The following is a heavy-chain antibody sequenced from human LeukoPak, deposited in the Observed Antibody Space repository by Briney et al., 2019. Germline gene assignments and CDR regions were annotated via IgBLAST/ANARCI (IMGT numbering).Heavy chain of an antibody. D-gene: IGHD3-10*02. Sequence: SETLSLTCAVYGGSFSGYYWSWIRQPPGKGLEWIGEINHSGSTNYNPSLKSRVTISVDTSKNQFSLKLSSVTAADTAVYYCASVWGVKTADVDYWGQGTLVTVSS. CDR1: GGSFSGYY. J-gene: IGHJ4*02. V-gene: IGHV4-34*01. CDR2: INHSGST. CDR3: ASVWGVKTADVDY.